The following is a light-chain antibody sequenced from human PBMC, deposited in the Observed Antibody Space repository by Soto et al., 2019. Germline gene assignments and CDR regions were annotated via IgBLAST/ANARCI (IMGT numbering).Light chain of an antibody. J-gene: IGKJ5*01. CDR1: QSVSSSY. CDR3: QHYGSSPPVT. V-gene: IGKV3-20*01. CDR2: GAS. Sequence: EIVLTQSQGTLSFSVGERGTLSCRASQSVSSSYLAWYQQKPGQAPRLLIYGASSRATGIPDRFSGSGSGTDFTLTISRLEPEDFAVYFCQHYGSSPPVTFGQGTRLEIK.